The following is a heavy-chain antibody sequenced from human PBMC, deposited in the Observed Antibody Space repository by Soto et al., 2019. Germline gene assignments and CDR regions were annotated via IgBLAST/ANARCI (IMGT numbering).Heavy chain of an antibody. V-gene: IGHV4-39*01. CDR2: IYYSGST. CDR1: GGTFSSYAI. J-gene: IGHJ6*03. Sequence: SCKASGGTFSSYAISWIRQPPGKGLEWIGSIYYSGSTYYNPSLKSRVTISVDTSKNQFSLKLSSVTAADTAVYYCAGPYCSSTSCYSWDYYYYMDVWGKGTTVTVSS. CDR3: AGPYCSSTSCYSWDYYYYMDV. D-gene: IGHD2-2*02.